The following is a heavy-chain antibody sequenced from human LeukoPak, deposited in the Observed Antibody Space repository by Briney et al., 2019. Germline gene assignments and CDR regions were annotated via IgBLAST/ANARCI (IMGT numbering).Heavy chain of an antibody. V-gene: IGHV3-23*01. CDR2: VSGSGVRT. D-gene: IGHD5-12*01. J-gene: IGHJ3*02. CDR1: GFIFSQYG. CDR3: AKDRRGFSGYDPYDAFDI. Sequence: GGSLRLSCTASGFIFSQYGMSWVRQGPGKGLEGVSTVSGSGVRTHYADSLKGRFTISRDNSKDTLYLQMNSLRAEDTAVYYCAKDRRGFSGYDPYDAFDIWGQGTMVTVSS.